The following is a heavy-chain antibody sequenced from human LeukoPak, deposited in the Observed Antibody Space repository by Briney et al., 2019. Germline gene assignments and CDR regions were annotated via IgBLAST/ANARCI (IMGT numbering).Heavy chain of an antibody. J-gene: IGHJ4*02. CDR1: GFTFSSYA. CDR3: AKRLPYGVTTTPGDY. Sequence: GGSLRLSCAASGFTFSSYAMSWVRQAPGKGLEWVSAISGSGGSTYYADSVKGRFTISRDNPKNTLYLQMSSLRAEDTAVYYCAKRLPYGVTTTPGDYWGQGTLVTVSS. V-gene: IGHV3-23*01. CDR2: ISGSGGST. D-gene: IGHD4-17*01.